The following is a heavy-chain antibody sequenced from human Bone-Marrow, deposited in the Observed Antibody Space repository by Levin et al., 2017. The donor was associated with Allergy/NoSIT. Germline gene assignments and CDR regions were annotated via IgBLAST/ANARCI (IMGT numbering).Heavy chain of an antibody. CDR1: GGSVNSNGYS. CDR3: ARRRVNFRGSRGFREGWYFDR. CDR2: IYHSGTT. Sequence: LRLSCAVSGGSVNSNGYSWTWIRQPPGTGLEWVGYIYHSGTTYYNPSLKTRVTISSDTSRNQFSLKLRSVTAADTAIYYCARRRVNFRGSRGFREGWYFDRWGRGTLVTVSS. D-gene: IGHD2-15*01. V-gene: IGHV4-30-2*01. J-gene: IGHJ2*01.